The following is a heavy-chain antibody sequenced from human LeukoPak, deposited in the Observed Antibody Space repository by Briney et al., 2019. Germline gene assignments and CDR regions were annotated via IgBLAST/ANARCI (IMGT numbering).Heavy chain of an antibody. Sequence: GRSLRLSCAASGFTFSSYAMHWVRQAPGKGLEWVAVISYDGSNNYYADSVKGRFTISRDNSKNTLYLQMNSLRAEDTAVYYCARVGGGLVPDYYDSSGYYHIYYYYYGMDVWGQGTTVTVSS. CDR3: ARVGGGLVPDYYDSSGYYHIYYYYYGMDV. CDR2: ISYDGSNN. J-gene: IGHJ6*02. D-gene: IGHD3-22*01. CDR1: GFTFSSYA. V-gene: IGHV3-30-3*01.